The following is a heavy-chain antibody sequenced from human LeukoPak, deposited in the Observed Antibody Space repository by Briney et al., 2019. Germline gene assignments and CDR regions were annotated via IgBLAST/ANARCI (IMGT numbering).Heavy chain of an antibody. CDR2: FYSGGST. Sequence: PGGSLRLSCAASGFTVSSSYMYWVRQAPGKGPEWVSFFYSGGSTYYADSVKGRFTISRDNSKNTLYLQMNSLRAEDTAVYYCAKGIAVANDAFDIWGQGTMVTVSS. D-gene: IGHD6-19*01. CDR3: AKGIAVANDAFDI. V-gene: IGHV3-53*01. J-gene: IGHJ3*02. CDR1: GFTVSSSY.